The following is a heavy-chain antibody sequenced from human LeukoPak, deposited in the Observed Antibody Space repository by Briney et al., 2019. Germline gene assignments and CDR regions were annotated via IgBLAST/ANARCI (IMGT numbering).Heavy chain of an antibody. CDR2: ISSNGDNT. CDR3: VRGTGY. Sequence: PGGPLRLSCSVSGFTFSTYVMHWVRHAPGKGLEYISAISSNGDNTYYADSVKGRFTISRDNSKNTLYLQMSSLRPDDTAVYFCVRGTGYWGQGTLVTVSS. CDR1: GFTFSTYV. J-gene: IGHJ4*02. V-gene: IGHV3-64D*06.